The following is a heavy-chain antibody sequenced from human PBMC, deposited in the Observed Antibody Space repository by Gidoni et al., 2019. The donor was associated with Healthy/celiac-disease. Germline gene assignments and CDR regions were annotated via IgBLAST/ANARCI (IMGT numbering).Heavy chain of an antibody. V-gene: IGHV4-59*01. CDR2: IYYSGST. D-gene: IGHD3-9*01. CDR3: ASGYYDILTGYFDAFDI. Sequence: QVQLQESGPGLVKPSETLSLTCTVSVGSISSYYWSWIRQPPGKGLEWIGYIYYSGSTNYNPSLKSRVTISVDTSKNQFSLKLSSVTAADTAVYYCASGYYDILTGYFDAFDIWGQGTMVTVSS. J-gene: IGHJ3*02. CDR1: VGSISSYY.